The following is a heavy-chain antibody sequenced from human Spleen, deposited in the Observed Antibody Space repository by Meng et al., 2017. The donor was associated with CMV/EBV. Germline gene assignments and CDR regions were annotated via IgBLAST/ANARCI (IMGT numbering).Heavy chain of an antibody. V-gene: IGHV4-34*01. J-gene: IGHJ4*02. Sequence: LSLASAVYAGSFSRYYWGWIRQPPGTGLEWIGEINHRGSTNYPPSLTSRVTISVDTSKNQFSLKLSSVTAADTAVYSCARGAAAGTSYWGQGTLVTVSS. CDR2: INHRGST. CDR3: ARGAAAGTSY. D-gene: IGHD6-13*01. CDR1: AGSFSRYY.